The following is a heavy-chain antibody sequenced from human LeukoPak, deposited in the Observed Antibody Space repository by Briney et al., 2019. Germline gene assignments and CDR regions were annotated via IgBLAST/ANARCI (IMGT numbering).Heavy chain of an antibody. D-gene: IGHD5-18*01. CDR2: ISRSGSTI. CDR3: ARVAAYSYGPGDYMDV. J-gene: IGHJ6*03. V-gene: IGHV3-48*01. CDR1: GFTFSSYW. Sequence: QPGGSLRLSCAASGFTFSSYWMSWVRQAPGKGLEWVSYISRSGSTIYYADSVKGRFTISRDNTKNSLYLQMNSLRAEDTTVYYCARVAAYSYGPGDYMDVWGKGTTVTISS.